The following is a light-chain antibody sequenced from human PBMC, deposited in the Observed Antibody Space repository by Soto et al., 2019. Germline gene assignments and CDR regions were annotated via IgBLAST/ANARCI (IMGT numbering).Light chain of an antibody. CDR3: QQYGSSPWT. J-gene: IGKJ1*01. CDR1: QSVSSNY. V-gene: IGKV3-20*01. Sequence: EIVLTQSPGTLSLSPGERATLSCRASQSVSSNYLAWYQQKPGQAPRPLIYVASSRATGIPDRFSGSGAGTDFTLTISGLEPEDFAVYYCQQYGSSPWTFGQGPKVEIK. CDR2: VAS.